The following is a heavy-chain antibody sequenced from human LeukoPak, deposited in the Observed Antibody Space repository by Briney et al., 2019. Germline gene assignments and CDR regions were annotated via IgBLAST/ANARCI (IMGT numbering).Heavy chain of an antibody. CDR3: AKVGLYCSGGSCYPSYFDY. J-gene: IGHJ4*02. Sequence: GGSLRLSCAVSGFTFSSYAMSWVRQAPGKGLEWVSAISGSGGSTYYADSVKGRFTISRDNSKNTLYLQMNSLRAEDTAVYYCAKVGLYCSGGSCYPSYFDYWGQGTLVTVSS. CDR2: ISGSGGST. D-gene: IGHD2-15*01. V-gene: IGHV3-23*01. CDR1: GFTFSSYA.